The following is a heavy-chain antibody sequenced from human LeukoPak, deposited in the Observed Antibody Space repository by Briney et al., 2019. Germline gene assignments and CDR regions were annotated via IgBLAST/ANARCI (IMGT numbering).Heavy chain of an antibody. D-gene: IGHD6-13*01. CDR3: AREAAPEPGSGYYMDV. V-gene: IGHV4-4*07. J-gene: IGHJ6*03. CDR2: IYTTGYT. CDR1: GDSISNYY. Sequence: SETLSLTCTVSGDSISNYYWSWIRLPAGKGLEWIGRIYTTGYTDYNPSLKNRVTISLDTSKNQFSLKVSSVTAADTAVYYCAREAAPEPGSGYYMDVRGKGTTVTVSS.